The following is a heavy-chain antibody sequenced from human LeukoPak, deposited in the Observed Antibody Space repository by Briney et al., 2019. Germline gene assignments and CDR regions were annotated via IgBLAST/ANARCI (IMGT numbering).Heavy chain of an antibody. Sequence: GGSLRLSCAASGSTFSSYAMHWVRQAPGKGLEWISYISSTTTITYYADSVKGRFTISRDNAKNSLYLQMNSLRDEATAVYYCVAGTELVYWGQGTLVTVSS. D-gene: IGHD6-19*01. CDR2: ISSTTTIT. V-gene: IGHV3-48*02. CDR1: GSTFSSYA. J-gene: IGHJ4*02. CDR3: VAGTELVY.